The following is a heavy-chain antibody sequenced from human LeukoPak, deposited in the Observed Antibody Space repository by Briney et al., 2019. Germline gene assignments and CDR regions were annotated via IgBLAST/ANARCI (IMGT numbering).Heavy chain of an antibody. CDR1: GFTFSDYY. CDR3: ARGGYYLVY. V-gene: IGHV3-69-1*01. J-gene: IGHJ4*02. CDR2: ISSSSTI. Sequence: GGSLRLSCAASGFTFSDYYMNWVRQAPGKGLEWVSSISSSSTIYYADSVKGRFTISRDNAKNSLYLQMNSLRAEDTAVYYCARGGYYLVYWGQGTLVTVSS. D-gene: IGHD3-22*01.